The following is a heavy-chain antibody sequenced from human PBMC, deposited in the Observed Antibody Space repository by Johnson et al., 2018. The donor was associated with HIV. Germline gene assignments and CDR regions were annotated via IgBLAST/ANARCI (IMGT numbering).Heavy chain of an antibody. V-gene: IGHV3-30*18. Sequence: QVQLVESGGGVVQPGRSLRLSCAASGFTFSSYGMHWVRQAPGKGLEWVAVISYDASNKYYADSVKGRFTISRDNAKNSLYLQMNSLRLEDTAMYYCAKVVGIATSGWDAFDIWGQGTMVTVSS. CDR3: AKVVGIATSGWDAFDI. CDR2: ISYDASNK. D-gene: IGHD6-13*01. CDR1: GFTFSSYG. J-gene: IGHJ3*02.